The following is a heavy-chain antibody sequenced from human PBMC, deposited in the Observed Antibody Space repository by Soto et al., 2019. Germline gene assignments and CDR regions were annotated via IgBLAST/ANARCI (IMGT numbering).Heavy chain of an antibody. CDR1: SGSISSLNW. V-gene: IGHV4-4*02. D-gene: IGHD6-13*01. Sequence: QVELQESGPGLVKPSGTLSLTCAVSSGSISSLNWWSWVRQPPGKGLEWIGEIHHSGSTNYNPSLKSRVTISVDKSKNQFSLNLSSVTAADTAVYYCARVAYSYSICSIWYPASYDYWGQGALVTVSS. CDR2: IHHSGST. CDR3: ARVAYSYSICSIWYPASYDY. J-gene: IGHJ4*02.